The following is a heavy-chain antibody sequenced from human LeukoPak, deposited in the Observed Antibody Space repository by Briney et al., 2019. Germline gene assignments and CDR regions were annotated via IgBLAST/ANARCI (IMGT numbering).Heavy chain of an antibody. CDR3: ARSGDTAMVKFAY. CDR1: GFTFSSYW. Sequence: PGGSLRLSYAASGFTFSSYWMHWVRRAPGKGLVWVSRINSDGSSTSYADSVKGRFTISRDNAKNTLYLQMNSLRAEDTAVYYCARSGDTAMVKFAYWGQGTLVTVSS. CDR2: INSDGSST. D-gene: IGHD5-18*01. J-gene: IGHJ4*02. V-gene: IGHV3-74*01.